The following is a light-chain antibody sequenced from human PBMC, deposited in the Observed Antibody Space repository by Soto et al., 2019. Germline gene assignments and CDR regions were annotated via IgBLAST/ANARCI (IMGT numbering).Light chain of an antibody. CDR2: EVS. Sequence: QSALTQPPSASGSPGQSVAISCTGTSSDVGGYNYVSWYQQHPGKAPKLMIYEVSKRPSGVPDRFSGSKSGNTASLTVSGLQAEDEADYYCTSYAGNYIWVFGGGTKLTVL. CDR1: SSDVGGYNY. CDR3: TSYAGNYIWV. J-gene: IGLJ3*02. V-gene: IGLV2-8*01.